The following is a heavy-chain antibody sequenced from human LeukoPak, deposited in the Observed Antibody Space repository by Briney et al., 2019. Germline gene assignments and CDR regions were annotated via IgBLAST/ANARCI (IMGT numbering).Heavy chain of an antibody. V-gene: IGHV3-23*01. D-gene: IGHD2-21*01. J-gene: IGHJ4*02. CDR1: GFSLSSYA. CDR2: INSTDAGT. Sequence: PGGSLRLSCAASGFSLSSYAMSWVRQAPGKGLEWVSAINSTDAGTYHADSVRGRFTISRDSSKNTLYLQMNSLRAEDAAVYYCAKAPVTSCRGAYCYPFDYWGQGTLVTVSS. CDR3: AKAPVTSCRGAYCYPFDY.